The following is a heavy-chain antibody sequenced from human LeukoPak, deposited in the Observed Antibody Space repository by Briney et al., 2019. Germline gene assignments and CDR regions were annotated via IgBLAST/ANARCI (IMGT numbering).Heavy chain of an antibody. V-gene: IGHV4-34*01. D-gene: IGHD2-21*02. J-gene: IGHJ5*02. CDR3: ARVEHIVVVTAIQNWFDP. Sequence: PSETLSLTCAVYGGSFSGCYWSWIRQPPGKGLEWIGEINHSGSTNYNPSLKSRVTISVDTSKNQFSLKLSSVTAADTAVYYCARVEHIVVVTAIQNWFDPWGQGTLVTVSS. CDR1: GGSFSGCY. CDR2: INHSGST.